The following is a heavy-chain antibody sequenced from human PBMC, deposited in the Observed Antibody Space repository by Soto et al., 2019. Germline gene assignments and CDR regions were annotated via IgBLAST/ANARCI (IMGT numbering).Heavy chain of an antibody. V-gene: IGHV3-15*01. CDR1: GFTFSNAW. J-gene: IGHJ5*02. CDR3: TTFPS. Sequence: EVQLVESGGGLVRPGGSLRLSCAASGFTFSNAWMYWVRQAPGKGLEWVGRIKSKTSGGTTDYTAPVKGRFTISRDDSINTLYLQMDSLKTEDTAVYFCTTFPSWGQGTLVTVSS. CDR2: IKSKTSGGTT.